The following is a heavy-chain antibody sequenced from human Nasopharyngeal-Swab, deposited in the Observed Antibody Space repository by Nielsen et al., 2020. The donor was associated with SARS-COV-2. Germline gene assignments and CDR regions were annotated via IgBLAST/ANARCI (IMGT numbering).Heavy chain of an antibody. Sequence: SETLSLTCAVYGGSFSGYYWSWIRQPPGKGLEWIGEINHSGSTNYNPSLKSRVTISVDTSKNQFSLKLSSVTAADTAVYYCARHYYDSSGYYQRWYFDLWGRGTLVTSPQ. V-gene: IGHV4-34*01. CDR2: INHSGST. CDR3: ARHYYDSSGYYQRWYFDL. J-gene: IGHJ2*01. CDR1: GGSFSGYY. D-gene: IGHD3-22*01.